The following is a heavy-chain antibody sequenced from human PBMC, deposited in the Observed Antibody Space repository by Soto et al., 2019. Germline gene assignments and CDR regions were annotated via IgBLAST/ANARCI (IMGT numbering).Heavy chain of an antibody. D-gene: IGHD3-22*01. CDR3: ANGEEYYDSSGYYADY. V-gene: IGHV3-30*18. J-gene: IGHJ4*02. Sequence: PGGSLRLSCAASGFTFSSYGMHWVRQAPGKGLEWVAVISYDGSNKYYADSVKGRFTISRDNSKNTLYLQMNSLRAEDTAVYYCANGEEYYDSSGYYADYWGQGTLVTVSS. CDR1: GFTFSSYG. CDR2: ISYDGSNK.